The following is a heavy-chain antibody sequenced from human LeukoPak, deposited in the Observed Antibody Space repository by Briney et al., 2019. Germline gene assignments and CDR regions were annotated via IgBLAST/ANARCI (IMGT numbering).Heavy chain of an antibody. J-gene: IGHJ4*02. CDR1: GFTFNSYV. Sequence: GGSLRLSCSASGFTFNSYVMHWVRQAPGKGLGYVSAISSNGGSTYYADSVKGRFTISRDNSKNTQYLQMNSLRAEDTAVYYCARGDYYDSSGALFDYWGQGTLVTVSS. CDR2: ISSNGGST. V-gene: IGHV3-64*04. D-gene: IGHD3-22*01. CDR3: ARGDYYDSSGALFDY.